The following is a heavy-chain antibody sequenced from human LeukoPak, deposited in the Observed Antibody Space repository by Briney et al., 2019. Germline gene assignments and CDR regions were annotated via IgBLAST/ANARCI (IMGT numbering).Heavy chain of an antibody. Sequence: SESLSLTCTVSGGSVSSGSYYWSWIRQPPGKGLEWIGYIYYSGSTNYNPSLKSRVTISVDTSKNQFSLKLSSVTAADTAVYYCARSRYDDILTGYYRGLDFDYWGQGTLVTVSS. CDR1: GGSVSSGSYY. CDR2: IYYSGST. J-gene: IGHJ4*02. V-gene: IGHV4-61*01. CDR3: ARSRYDDILTGYYRGLDFDY. D-gene: IGHD3-9*01.